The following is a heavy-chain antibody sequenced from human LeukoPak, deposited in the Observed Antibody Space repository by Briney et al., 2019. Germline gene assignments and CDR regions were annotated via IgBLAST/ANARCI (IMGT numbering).Heavy chain of an antibody. V-gene: IGHV4-59*01. CDR1: GGSISSYY. J-gene: IGHJ4*02. D-gene: IGHD3-16*01. CDR3: ARGRLRLGELYPYYFDY. CDR2: IYYSGST. Sequence: SETLSLTCTVSGGSISSYYWSRIRQPPGKGLEWIGYIYYSGSTNYNPSLKSRVTISVDTSKNQFSLKLSSVTAADTAVYYCARGRLRLGELYPYYFDYWGQGTLVTVSS.